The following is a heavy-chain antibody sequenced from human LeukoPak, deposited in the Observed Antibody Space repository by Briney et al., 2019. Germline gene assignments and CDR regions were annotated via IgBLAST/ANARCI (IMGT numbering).Heavy chain of an antibody. J-gene: IGHJ5*01. D-gene: IGHD3-16*01. CDR2: IRDSGET. CDR3: ARDRAVTQVWVEFDS. CDR1: GFSVSNYY. V-gene: IGHV3-66*03. Sequence: PGGSLRLSCAGSGFSVSNYYMNWVRQAPGKGLEWVSLIRDSGETFYADSVKGRFTISRDSSKNTVYLQMNRLRVEDTAVYFCARDRAVTQVWVEFDSWGRGTLVTVSS.